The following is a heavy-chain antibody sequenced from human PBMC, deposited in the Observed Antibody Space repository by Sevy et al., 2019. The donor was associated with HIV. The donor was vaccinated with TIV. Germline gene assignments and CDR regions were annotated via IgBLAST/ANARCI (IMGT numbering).Heavy chain of an antibody. Sequence: GGSLRLSCEASGFTLSSYTMNWVRQSPEKGLEWVSTFDRTDITHYADFLKGRFIISRDTAKNSLFLQMNSLRDDDTAMYFCVRDERAIASHFDYWGRGTLVTVSS. CDR3: VRDERAIASHFDY. V-gene: IGHV3-48*02. J-gene: IGHJ4*02. CDR1: GFTLSSYT. D-gene: IGHD2-21*01. CDR2: FDRTDIT.